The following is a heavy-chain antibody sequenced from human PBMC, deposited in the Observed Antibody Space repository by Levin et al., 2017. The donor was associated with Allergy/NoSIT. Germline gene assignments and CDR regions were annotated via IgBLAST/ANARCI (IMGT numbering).Heavy chain of an antibody. Sequence: AGGSLRLSCAASGFTFSSYAMHWVRQAPGKGLEWVAVISYDGSNKYYADSVKGRFTISRDNSKNTLYLQMNSLRAEDTAVYYCARFYWLPNADGGMKSLGHDDYWGQGTLVTVSS. CDR1: GFTFSSYA. CDR2: ISYDGSNK. CDR3: ARFYWLPNADGGMKSLGHDDY. J-gene: IGHJ4*02. D-gene: IGHD3-9*01. V-gene: IGHV3-30-3*01.